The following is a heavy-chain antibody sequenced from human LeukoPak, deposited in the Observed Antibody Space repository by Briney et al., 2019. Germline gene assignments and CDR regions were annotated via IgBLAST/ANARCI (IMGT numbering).Heavy chain of an antibody. J-gene: IGHJ4*02. CDR3: ARSAYNYGYVYFDH. CDR1: GYTFTGCF. V-gene: IGHV1-2*02. CDR2: IDPNSDNI. D-gene: IGHD5-18*01. Sequence: GASVKVSCKASGYTFTGCFIHYVRQAPGQGLEWMGWIDPNSDNIRYSETFKDRVTMTRDTSTNTAYMELSWLRSDDTAVYYCARSAYNYGYVYFDHWGQGTLVIVSP.